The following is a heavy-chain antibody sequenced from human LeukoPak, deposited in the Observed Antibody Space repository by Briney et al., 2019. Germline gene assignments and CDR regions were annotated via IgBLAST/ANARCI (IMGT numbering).Heavy chain of an antibody. J-gene: IGHJ4*02. CDR2: ISYDGSNK. D-gene: IGHD6-13*01. CDR3: ASDYSSSWYGGDY. Sequence: GRSLRLSCAASGFTFSSYGMHWVRQAPGKGLEWVAVISYDGSNKYYADSVKGRFTISRDNSKNTLYLQMNSLRAEDTAVYYCASDYSSSWYGGDYWGQGTLVTVSS. CDR1: GFTFSSYG. V-gene: IGHV3-30*03.